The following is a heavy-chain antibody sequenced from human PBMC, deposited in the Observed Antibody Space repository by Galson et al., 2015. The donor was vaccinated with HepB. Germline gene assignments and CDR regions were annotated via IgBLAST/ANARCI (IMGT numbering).Heavy chain of an antibody. V-gene: IGHV3-23*01. CDR1: GFTFSSYA. Sequence: SLRLSCAASGFTFSSYAMGWVRQAPGRGLEWVSGISGRGGSTKYADSVKGRFTISRDNSKNTLYLQMNSLRAEDTAVYYCAKDATAAPAPDNYFDPWGQGTLVTVSS. J-gene: IGHJ5*02. CDR3: AKDATAAPAPDNYFDP. D-gene: IGHD5-24*01. CDR2: ISGRGGST.